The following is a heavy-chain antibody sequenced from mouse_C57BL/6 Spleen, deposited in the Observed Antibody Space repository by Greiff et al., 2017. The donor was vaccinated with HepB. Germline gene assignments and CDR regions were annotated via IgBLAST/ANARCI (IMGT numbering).Heavy chain of an antibody. V-gene: IGHV5-16*01. CDR1: GFTFSDYY. CDR2: INYDGSST. CDR3: ARDGGYDYHWYFDV. J-gene: IGHJ1*03. D-gene: IGHD2-4*01. Sequence: EVQRVESEGGLVQPGSSMKLSCTASGFTFSDYYMAWVRQVPEKGLEWVANINYDGSSTYYLDSLKSRFIISRDNAKNILYLQMSSLKSEDTATYYCARDGGYDYHWYFDVWGTGTTVTVSS.